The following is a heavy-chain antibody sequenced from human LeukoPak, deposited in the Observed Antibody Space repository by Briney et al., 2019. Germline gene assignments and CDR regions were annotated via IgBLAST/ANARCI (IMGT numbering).Heavy chain of an antibody. CDR2: INPNSGGT. Sequence: ASVKVSCKASGYTFAGYYMHWVRQAPGQGLEWMGWINPNSGGTNYAQKFQGRVTMTRDTSISTAYMELSRLRSDDTAVYYCERAWLRGFSNYYMDVWGKGTTVSVSS. CDR1: GYTFAGYY. CDR3: ERAWLRGFSNYYMDV. V-gene: IGHV1-2*02. J-gene: IGHJ6*03. D-gene: IGHD5-12*01.